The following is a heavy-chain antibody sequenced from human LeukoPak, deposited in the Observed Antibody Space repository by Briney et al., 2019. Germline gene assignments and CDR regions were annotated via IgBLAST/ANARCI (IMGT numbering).Heavy chain of an antibody. CDR1: GGSISSYY. V-gene: IGHV4-4*07. CDR3: ARDTDSSGWYYYYYGMDV. Sequence: SETLSLTCTVSGGSISSYYWSWIRQPAGKGLEWIGRIYTSGSTNYNPSLKSRVTMSVNTSKNQFSLKLGSVTAADTAVYYCARDTDSSGWYYYYYGMDVWGQGTTVTGSS. CDR2: IYTSGST. D-gene: IGHD6-19*01. J-gene: IGHJ6*02.